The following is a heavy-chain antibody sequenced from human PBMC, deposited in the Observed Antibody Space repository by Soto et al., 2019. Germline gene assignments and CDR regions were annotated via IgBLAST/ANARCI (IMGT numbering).Heavy chain of an antibody. CDR1: GGSFSGYY. J-gene: IGHJ4*02. D-gene: IGHD3-10*01. CDR3: ARGPFVSDFDY. V-gene: IGHV4-34*01. Sequence: SETLSLTCAVYGGSFSGYYWSWIRQPPGKGLEWIGEINHSGSTNYNPSLKSRVTISVDTSKNQFSLKLSSVTAADTAVYYCARGPFVSDFDYWGQGTLVTVSS. CDR2: INHSGST.